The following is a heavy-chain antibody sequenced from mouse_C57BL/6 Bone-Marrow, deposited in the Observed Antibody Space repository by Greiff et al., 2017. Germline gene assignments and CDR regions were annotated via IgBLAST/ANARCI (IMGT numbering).Heavy chain of an antibody. CDR3: TSLDYYAMDY. CDR1: GFTFSNYW. J-gene: IGHJ4*01. Sequence: EVKVEESGGGLVQPGGSMKLSCVASGFTFSNYWMNWVRQSPEKGLEWVAQIRLISDNYATHYAESVKGRFTISRDDSKSSVYLQMNNLRAEDTGMYYCTSLDYYAMDYWGQGTSVTVSS. CDR2: IRLISDNYAT. V-gene: IGHV6-3*01.